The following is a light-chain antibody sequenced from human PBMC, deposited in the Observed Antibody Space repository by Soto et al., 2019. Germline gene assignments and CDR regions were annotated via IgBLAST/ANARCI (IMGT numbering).Light chain of an antibody. CDR1: QTISSW. Sequence: DIQMTQSPSTLSGSVGDRVTITCRASQTISSWLAWYQQKPGKAPKLLIYKASTLKSGVPSRFSGSGSGTEFTLTISSLQPDYFATYYCQHYNSHSEAFGQGTKVEIK. J-gene: IGKJ1*01. CDR3: QHYNSHSEA. V-gene: IGKV1-5*03. CDR2: KAS.